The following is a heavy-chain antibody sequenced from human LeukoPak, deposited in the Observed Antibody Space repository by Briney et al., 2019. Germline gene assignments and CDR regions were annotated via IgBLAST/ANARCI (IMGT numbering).Heavy chain of an antibody. D-gene: IGHD2-2*01. Sequence: KPSETLSLTCSVSGYSISSGYYWCWIRQPPGKGLEWIGSIYHSGSTYYNPSLKSRVTISVDTSKNQFSLKLSSVTAADTAVYYCARDLLKLGYCSSTSCYSPYWGQGTLVTVSS. CDR1: GYSISSGYY. J-gene: IGHJ4*02. V-gene: IGHV4-38-2*02. CDR2: IYHSGST. CDR3: ARDLLKLGYCSSTSCYSPY.